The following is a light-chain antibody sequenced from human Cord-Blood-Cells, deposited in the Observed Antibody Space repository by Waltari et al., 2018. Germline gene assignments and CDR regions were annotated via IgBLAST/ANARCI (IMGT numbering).Light chain of an antibody. J-gene: IGLJ2*01. V-gene: IGLV2-14*01. CDR2: DVS. CDR1: SSDVGGYNY. Sequence: QSALTQPASVSGSPGQSITISCTGTSSDVGGYNYVSWYQQHPGKAPKLMIYDVSNRPSGFANRFSGSKSGNTASLTSSGLQAEDEADYYCSSYTSSSTLFGGGTKLTVL. CDR3: SSYTSSSTL.